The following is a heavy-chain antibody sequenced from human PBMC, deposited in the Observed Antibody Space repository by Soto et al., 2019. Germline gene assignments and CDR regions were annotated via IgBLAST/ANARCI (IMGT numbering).Heavy chain of an antibody. CDR2: ISGSGGST. D-gene: IGHD2-2*01. Sequence: TGGSHRLSSGASGCTFSSYAVSWVRQDPGKGLEWVSAISGSGGSTYYADSVKGRFTISRDNSKNTLYLQMNSLRAEDTAVYYCAKDLTVVPAAEYNWFDPWGQGTLVTVSS. CDR1: GCTFSSYA. J-gene: IGHJ5*02. V-gene: IGHV3-23*01. CDR3: AKDLTVVPAAEYNWFDP.